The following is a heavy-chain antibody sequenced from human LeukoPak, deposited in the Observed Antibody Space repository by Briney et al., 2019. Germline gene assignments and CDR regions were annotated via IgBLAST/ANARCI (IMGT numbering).Heavy chain of an antibody. CDR1: GYTFTSYD. CDR3: ARELERDAFDI. D-gene: IGHD1-1*01. CDR2: MNPSSGNT. Sequence: GASVKVSCKASGYTFTSYDINWVRQATGQGLEWMGWMNPSSGNTGYAQKFQGRVTITRNTSISTAYMELSSLRSEDTAVYYCARELERDAFDIWGQGTMVTVSS. V-gene: IGHV1-8*03. J-gene: IGHJ3*02.